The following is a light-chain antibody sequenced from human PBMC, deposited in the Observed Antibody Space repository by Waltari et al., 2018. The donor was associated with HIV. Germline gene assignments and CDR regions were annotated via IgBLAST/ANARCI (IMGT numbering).Light chain of an antibody. Sequence: IQLTQSPSSLSASLGDKVTIACRASQHIKTFLNWYQVRPGKARRVLIYGVSSLSTGVPSRFTGDGSGTDFTLTINNLQPEDFASYFCQQTYSVSITFGPGTRLEI. V-gene: IGKV1-39*01. CDR1: QHIKTF. CDR3: QQTYSVSIT. J-gene: IGKJ5*01. CDR2: GVS.